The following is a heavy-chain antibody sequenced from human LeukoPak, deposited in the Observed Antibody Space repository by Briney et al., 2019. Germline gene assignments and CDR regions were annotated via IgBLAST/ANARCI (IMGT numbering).Heavy chain of an antibody. D-gene: IGHD6-19*01. Sequence: PSETLSLNRTVYGGSINSYYWSWIRQPPGMGLEGIVYTYYSGSTNYHPSLKSRVTISVDTSKNQFSLKLSSVTPADTAVYYCASGEGPSGWYVGYWGQGTLVTVSS. V-gene: IGHV4-59*01. CDR1: GGSINSYY. CDR2: TYYSGST. J-gene: IGHJ4*02. CDR3: ASGEGPSGWYVGY.